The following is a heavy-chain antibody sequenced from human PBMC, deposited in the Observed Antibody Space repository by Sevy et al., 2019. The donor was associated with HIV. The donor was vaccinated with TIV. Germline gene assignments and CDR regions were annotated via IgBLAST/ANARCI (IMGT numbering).Heavy chain of an antibody. CDR3: ARGGFSSSWSLGNYFDY. J-gene: IGHJ4*02. CDR2: IPDDGNNI. CDR1: GFTFNNYA. Sequence: GGSLRLSCATSGFTFNNYALHWVRQAPGKGLEWVAVIPDDGNNIYYADSVMGRFTISRDNSKSTLFLQMNSLRAEDTAVYYCARGGFSSSWSLGNYFDYWGQGTLVTVSS. D-gene: IGHD6-13*01. V-gene: IGHV3-30*04.